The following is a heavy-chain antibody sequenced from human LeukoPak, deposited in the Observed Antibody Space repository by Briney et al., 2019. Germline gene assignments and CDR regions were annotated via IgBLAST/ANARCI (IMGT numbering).Heavy chain of an antibody. V-gene: IGHV1-69*05. D-gene: IGHD4-23*01. Sequence: ASVKVSCKAFGGTFSSYAISWVRQAPGQGLEWMGGIIPIFGTANYAQKFQGRVTITTDESTSTAYMELSSLRSEDTAVYYCARADYGGPRYYMDVWGKGTTVTVSS. CDR2: IIPIFGTA. CDR3: ARADYGGPRYYMDV. CDR1: GGTFSSYA. J-gene: IGHJ6*03.